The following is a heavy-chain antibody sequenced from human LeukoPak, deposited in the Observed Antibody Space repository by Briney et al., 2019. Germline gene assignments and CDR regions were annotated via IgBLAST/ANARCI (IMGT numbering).Heavy chain of an antibody. V-gene: IGHV1-2*02. CDR3: ARDRWCSTSICYGDSRYYFDY. D-gene: IGHD2-2*01. J-gene: IGHJ4*02. Sequence: ASVKVSCRASGYTFTGYYMHWVRQAPGQGLEWMGWVNPNSGATSYAQKFQGRVTMTRDTSISTAYVELSRLRSDDTAVYYCARDRWCSTSICYGDSRYYFDYWGQGTLVTVSS. CDR2: VNPNSGAT. CDR1: GYTFTGYY.